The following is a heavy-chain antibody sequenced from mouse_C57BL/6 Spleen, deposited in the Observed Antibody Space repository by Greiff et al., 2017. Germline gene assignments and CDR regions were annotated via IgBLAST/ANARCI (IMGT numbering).Heavy chain of an antibody. CDR3: ARYDDGYYDARDY. J-gene: IGHJ4*01. D-gene: IGHD2-3*01. Sequence: EVQLQQSGGDLVKPGGSLKLSCAASGFTFSSYGMSWVRQTPDKRLEWVATISSGGSYTYYPDSVKGRFTISRDNAKNTLYLQMSSLKSEDTAMYYCARYDDGYYDARDYWGQGTSVTVSS. V-gene: IGHV5-6*01. CDR1: GFTFSSYG. CDR2: ISSGGSYT.